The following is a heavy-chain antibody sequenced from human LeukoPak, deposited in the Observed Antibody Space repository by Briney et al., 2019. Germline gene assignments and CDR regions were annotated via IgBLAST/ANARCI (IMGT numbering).Heavy chain of an antibody. D-gene: IGHD3-10*01. Sequence: ASVKVSCKASGYTFTSYDINWVRQATGQGLEWMGWMNPNSGNTGYAQKFQGRVTMTRNTSISTAYMELSSLRSEDTAVYYCARVKSRVWFGEPYRLYFDYWGKGTLVTVSS. CDR2: MNPNSGNT. CDR3: ARVKSRVWFGEPYRLYFDY. J-gene: IGHJ4*02. V-gene: IGHV1-8*01. CDR1: GYTFTSYD.